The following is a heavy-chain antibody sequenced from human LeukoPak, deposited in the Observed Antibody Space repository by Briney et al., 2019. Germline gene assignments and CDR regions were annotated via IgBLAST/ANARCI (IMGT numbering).Heavy chain of an antibody. V-gene: IGHV3-23*01. D-gene: IGHD6-13*01. Sequence: GGSLRLSCAASGFSFRSYAMTWVRQAPGKGLEWVSGISYVGFNTYYADSVKGRFTISRDNSKNTTHLQLNSLRAEDTAVYYCAKVGRDSSSPLDYWGQGTLVTVSS. CDR2: ISYVGFNT. CDR3: AKVGRDSSSPLDY. CDR1: GFSFRSYA. J-gene: IGHJ4*02.